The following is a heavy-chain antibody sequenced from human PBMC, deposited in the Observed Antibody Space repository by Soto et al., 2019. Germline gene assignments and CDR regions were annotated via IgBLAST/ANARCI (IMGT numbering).Heavy chain of an antibody. V-gene: IGHV3-48*02. CDR1: GFTFSSYS. J-gene: IGHJ4*02. D-gene: IGHD1-26*01. Sequence: GGSLRLSCAAPGFTFSSYSMNWVRQAPGKGLEWLSYISSIGSTIYYADSVKGRFTIARDKAKNSLHLQMNSLRDEDTAVYYCARGTAWELLGFDYWGQGTLVTVSS. CDR3: ARGTAWELLGFDY. CDR2: ISSIGSTI.